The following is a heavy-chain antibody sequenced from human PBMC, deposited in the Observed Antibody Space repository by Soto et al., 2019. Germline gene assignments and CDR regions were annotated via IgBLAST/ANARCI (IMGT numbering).Heavy chain of an antibody. D-gene: IGHD6-19*01. J-gene: IGHJ4*02. V-gene: IGHV4-34*01. CDR1: GGSFSGYY. Sequence: SETLSLTCAVYGGSFSGYYWSWIRQPPGKGLEWIGEINHSGSTNYNPSLKSRVTISVDTSKNQFSLKLSSVTAADTAVYYCARRQIEKVAGTNYWGQGTLVTVSS. CDR3: ARRQIEKVAGTNY. CDR2: INHSGST.